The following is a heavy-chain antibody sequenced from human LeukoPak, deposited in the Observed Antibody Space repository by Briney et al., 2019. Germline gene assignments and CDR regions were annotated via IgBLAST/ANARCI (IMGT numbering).Heavy chain of an antibody. CDR3: ASPFEYSSSSNAFDI. V-gene: IGHV3-21*01. CDR1: GFTFSSYS. J-gene: IGHJ3*02. D-gene: IGHD6-6*01. Sequence: GGSLRLSCAASGFTFSSYSMNWVRQAPGKGLEWVSSISSSSSYIYYADSVKGRFTISRDNAKNSLYLQMNSLRAEDTAVYYCASPFEYSSSSNAFDIWGQGTMVTVSS. CDR2: ISSSSSYI.